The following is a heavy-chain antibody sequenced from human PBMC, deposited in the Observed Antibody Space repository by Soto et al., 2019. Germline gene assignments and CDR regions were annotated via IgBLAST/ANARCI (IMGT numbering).Heavy chain of an antibody. V-gene: IGHV1-8*01. CDR2: MNPNRGNT. D-gene: IGHD7-27*01. CDR3: ALTTTSMDWIDP. CDR1: GSPSTSYD. J-gene: IGHJ5*02. Sequence: VKVSTAAAGSPSTSYDVNWVRQAPGQGLEWMGWMNPNRGNTGYAQKFRGRVTMTRDTSVSTAYMELSSLRSEDTAVKYCALTTTSMDWIDPSGQGTLVTVSS.